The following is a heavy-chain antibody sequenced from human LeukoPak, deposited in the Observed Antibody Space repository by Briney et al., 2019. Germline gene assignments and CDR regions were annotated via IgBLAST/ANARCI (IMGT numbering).Heavy chain of an antibody. Sequence: SETLSLTCAVYGGSCSDYYCSWIRQPPGKGLEWIGEIHPYGTFYYNSSLRSRLTISIDTSKTQFSLRLTSVTAADTAFYYCARGRDRSKAGDHWGQGTLVTVSS. CDR1: GGSCSDYY. J-gene: IGHJ4*02. V-gene: IGHV4-34*01. CDR2: IHPYGTF. CDR3: ARGRDRSKAGDH. D-gene: IGHD5-24*01.